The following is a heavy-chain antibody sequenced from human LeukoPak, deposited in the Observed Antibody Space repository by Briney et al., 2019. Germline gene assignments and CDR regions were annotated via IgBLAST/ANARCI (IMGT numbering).Heavy chain of an antibody. CDR1: GFTFSSYS. J-gene: IGHJ4*02. CDR2: ISSSSSYI. CDR3: ASRQWLAL. V-gene: IGHV3-21*01. D-gene: IGHD6-19*01. Sequence: GGSLRLSCAASGFTFSSYSMNWVRQALGKGLEWDSSISSSSSYIYYADSVKGRFTISRDNAKNSLYLQMNSLRAEDTAVYYCASRQWLALWGQGTLVTVSS.